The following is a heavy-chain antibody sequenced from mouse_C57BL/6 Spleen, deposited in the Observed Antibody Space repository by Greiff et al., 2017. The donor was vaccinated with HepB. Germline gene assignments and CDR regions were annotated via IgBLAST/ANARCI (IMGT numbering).Heavy chain of an antibody. CDR1: GYTFTSYW. V-gene: IGHV1-59*01. D-gene: IGHD2-2*01. Sequence: QVQLQQPGAELVRPGTSVKLSCKASGYTFTSYWMHWVKQRPGQGLEWIGVIDPSDSYTNYNQKFKGKATLTVDTSSSTAYMQLSSLTSEDSAVYYCAREWLPYWYFDVWGTGTTVTVSS. J-gene: IGHJ1*03. CDR3: AREWLPYWYFDV. CDR2: IDPSDSYT.